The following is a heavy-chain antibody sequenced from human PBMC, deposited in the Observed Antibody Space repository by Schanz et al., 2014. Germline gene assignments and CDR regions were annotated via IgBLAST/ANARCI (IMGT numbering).Heavy chain of an antibody. J-gene: IGHJ4*02. Sequence: VQLVESGGGVVQPGGSLRLSCAASRFTFSTYAMHWVRQAPGKGLEWVANIRQDGSEQYYMDSMRGRFTISRDNTRNSVYLQMDGLRADDTAVYYCARVFRIYMYFFDSWGQGTLVAVSS. V-gene: IGHV3-7*01. CDR1: RFTFSTYA. CDR2: IRQDGSEQ. CDR3: ARVFRIYMYFFDS. D-gene: IGHD3-10*01.